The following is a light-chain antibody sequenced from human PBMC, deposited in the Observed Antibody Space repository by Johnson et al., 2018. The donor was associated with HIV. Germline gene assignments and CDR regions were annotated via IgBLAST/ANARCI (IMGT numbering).Light chain of an antibody. V-gene: IGLV1-41*01. CDR1: SSDMGNYA. CDR3: GVWDASLSPHYV. CDR2: ENN. J-gene: IGLJ1*01. Sequence: SILTQPPSVSAAPGQKVTISCSGSSSDMGNYAVSWYQQLPGTAPKLLIYENNKRPSGIPDRFSGSKSGTSATLGITGLQTGDEADYSCGVWDASLSPHYVFGSGTTITVL.